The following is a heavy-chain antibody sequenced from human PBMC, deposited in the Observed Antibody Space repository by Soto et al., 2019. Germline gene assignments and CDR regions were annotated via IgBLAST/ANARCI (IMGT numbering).Heavy chain of an antibody. J-gene: IGHJ4*02. V-gene: IGHV1-69*05. CDR3: ARDPPFFDY. CDR2: IIPIFGTV. CDR1: GYTFTGYY. Sequence: SVKVSCKASGYTFTGYYMHWVRQAPGQGLEWMGGIIPIFGTVNYAQKFQGRVTITRDTSASTAYMELSSLRSEDTAVYYCARDPPFFDYWGQGTLVTVSS.